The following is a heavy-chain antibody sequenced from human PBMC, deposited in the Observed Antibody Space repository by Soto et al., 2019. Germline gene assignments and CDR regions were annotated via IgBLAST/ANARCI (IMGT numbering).Heavy chain of an antibody. V-gene: IGHV4-59*01. CDR1: GGSISSYY. Sequence: SETLSLTCTVSGGSISSYYWSWIRQPPGKGLEWIGYIYYSGSTNYNPSLKSLVTISVDTSKNQFSLKLSSVTAADTAVYYCARGKMYCSSTSCYNWFDPWGQGTLVTVSS. D-gene: IGHD2-2*01. CDR2: IYYSGST. CDR3: ARGKMYCSSTSCYNWFDP. J-gene: IGHJ5*02.